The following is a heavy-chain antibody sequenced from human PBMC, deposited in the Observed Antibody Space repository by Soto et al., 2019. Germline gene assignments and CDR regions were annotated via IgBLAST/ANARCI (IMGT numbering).Heavy chain of an antibody. J-gene: IGHJ3*02. CDR2: IYPGDSDT. CDR1: GYKFTNYW. CDR3: ASTDIVSTIDGGHDAFDI. D-gene: IGHD5-12*01. V-gene: IGHV5-51*01. Sequence: GESLKISCKGSGYKFTNYWIGWVRQMPGKGLEWMGVIYPGDSDTRYSPSFQGQATISADKSISTAYLQWSSLKASDTAIYYCASTDIVSTIDGGHDAFDIWGQGTMVTVSS.